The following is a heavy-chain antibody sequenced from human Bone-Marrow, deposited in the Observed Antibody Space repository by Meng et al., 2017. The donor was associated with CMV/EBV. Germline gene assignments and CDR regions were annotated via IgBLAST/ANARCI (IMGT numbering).Heavy chain of an antibody. D-gene: IGHD3-10*01. J-gene: IGHJ6*02. CDR2: IYYSGST. CDR3: ARCITMVRGVIDYYYYYGMDV. CDR1: GGSISSYY. Sequence: GSLRLSCTVSGGSISSYYWSWIRQPPGKGLEWIGYIYYSGSTNYNPSLKSRVTISVDTSKNQFSLKLSSVTAADTAVYYCARCITMVRGVIDYYYYYGMDVWGQGTTVTVSS. V-gene: IGHV4-59*01.